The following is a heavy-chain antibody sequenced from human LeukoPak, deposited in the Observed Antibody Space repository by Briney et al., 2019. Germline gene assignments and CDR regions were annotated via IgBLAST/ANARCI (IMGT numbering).Heavy chain of an antibody. V-gene: IGHV3-53*05. CDR1: GFTVSSNY. CDR3: AKDAISGYYLDY. J-gene: IGHJ4*02. D-gene: IGHD3-22*01. Sequence: GGSLRLSCAASGFTVSSNYMSWVRQAPGKGLEWVSVIYSGGSTYYADSVKGRFTISRDNSKNSLYLQMNSLRTEDTALYYCAKDAISGYYLDYWGQGTLVTVSS. CDR2: IYSGGST.